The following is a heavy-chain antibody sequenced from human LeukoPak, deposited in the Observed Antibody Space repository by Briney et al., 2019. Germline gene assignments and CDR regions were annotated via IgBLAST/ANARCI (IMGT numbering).Heavy chain of an antibody. D-gene: IGHD2/OR15-2a*01. Sequence: PGRSLRLSCEASGFTFSSYGMHWVRQAPGKGLEWVAVIWYDGSDKYYADSVKGRFSISRDNSKNTLYLQMNSLRAEDTAVYYCAKADEMNMDYWGQGTLVTVSS. CDR3: AKADEMNMDY. CDR1: GFTFSSYG. J-gene: IGHJ4*02. CDR2: IWYDGSDK. V-gene: IGHV3-33*06.